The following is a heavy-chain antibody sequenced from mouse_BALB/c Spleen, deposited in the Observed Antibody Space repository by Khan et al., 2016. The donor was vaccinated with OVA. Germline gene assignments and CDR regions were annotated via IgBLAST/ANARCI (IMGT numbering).Heavy chain of an antibody. CDR1: GFSLSRYN. Sequence: VELKESGPGLVAPSQSLSITCTVSGFSLSRYNIHWVRQPPGKGLEWLGMIWGGGGTDYNSTLKSRLSIRKDNSKSQVLLKMNSLQTDDTAIYYCARAYYRYDGYYVMDYWGQGTSVTVSS. D-gene: IGHD2-14*01. CDR2: IWGGGGT. J-gene: IGHJ4*01. CDR3: ARAYYRYDGYYVMDY. V-gene: IGHV2-6-4*01.